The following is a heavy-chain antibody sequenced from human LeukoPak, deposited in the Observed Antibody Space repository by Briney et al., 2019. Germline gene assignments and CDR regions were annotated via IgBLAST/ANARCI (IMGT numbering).Heavy chain of an antibody. V-gene: IGHV3-49*04. CDR3: ARVGDYYYMDV. Sequence: GGSLRLSCTASGFTFGDYAMSWVRQAPGKGLEWVGFIRSKAYGGTTEYAASVKGRFTISRDDSKSIAYLQMNSLKTEDTAVYYCARVGDYYYMDVWGKGTTVTVSS. J-gene: IGHJ6*03. CDR2: IRSKAYGGTT. CDR1: GFTFGDYA.